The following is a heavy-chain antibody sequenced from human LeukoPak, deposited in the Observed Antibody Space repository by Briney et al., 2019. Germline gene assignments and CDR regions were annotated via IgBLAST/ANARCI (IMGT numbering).Heavy chain of an antibody. V-gene: IGHV3-20*04. CDR3: ARVDSSGYYYGGVFDY. Sequence: GGSLRLSCAASGFTFSSYSMNWVRQAPGKGLEWVSGINWNGGSTGYADSVKGRFTISRDNAKNSLYLQMNSLRAEDTALYYCARVDSSGYYYGGVFDYWGQGTLVTVSS. D-gene: IGHD3-22*01. J-gene: IGHJ4*02. CDR2: INWNGGST. CDR1: GFTFSSYS.